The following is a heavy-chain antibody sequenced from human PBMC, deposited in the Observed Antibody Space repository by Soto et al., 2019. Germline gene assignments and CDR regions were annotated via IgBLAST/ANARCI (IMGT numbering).Heavy chain of an antibody. D-gene: IGHD2-15*01. CDR3: TRDERQSCGRIGCYHYYF. CDR1: GYTFNTYF. V-gene: IGHV1-18*04. Sequence: QVQLMQSGAETRKPGASGRISCKASGYTFNTYFISGISWVRQAPGQGLEWVGWTNAYSGESNNARRFQGRITLTADRSTTTVFLELNNLRPADSAVYFCTRDERQSCGRIGCYHYYFWGQGTLVTVSS. CDR2: TNAYSGES. J-gene: IGHJ4*02.